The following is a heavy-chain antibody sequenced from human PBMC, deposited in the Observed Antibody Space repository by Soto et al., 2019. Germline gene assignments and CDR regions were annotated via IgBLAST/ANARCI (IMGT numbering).Heavy chain of an antibody. Sequence: RASVKVSCKASGGTFSSYTISWVRQAPGQGLEWMGRIIPILGIANYAQKFQGRVTITADKSTSTAYMELSSLRSEDTAVYYCAREPAYYDILTGYYGPFDYWGQGTLVTVSS. CDR1: GGTFSSYT. D-gene: IGHD3-9*01. J-gene: IGHJ4*02. CDR2: IIPILGIA. V-gene: IGHV1-69*04. CDR3: AREPAYYDILTGYYGPFDY.